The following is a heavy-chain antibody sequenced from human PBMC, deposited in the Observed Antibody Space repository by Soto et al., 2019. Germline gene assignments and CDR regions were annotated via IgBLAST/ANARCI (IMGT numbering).Heavy chain of an antibody. CDR2: ISYDGSNK. CDR3: ARDLGGPVVITLFDY. D-gene: IGHD3-22*01. V-gene: IGHV3-30-3*01. Sequence: ESGGGVVQPGRSLRLSCAASGFTFSSYAMHWVRQAPGKGLEWVAVISYDGSNKYYADSVKGRFTISRDNSKNTLYLQMNSLRAEDTAVYYCARDLGGPVVITLFDYWGQGTLVTVSS. J-gene: IGHJ4*02. CDR1: GFTFSSYA.